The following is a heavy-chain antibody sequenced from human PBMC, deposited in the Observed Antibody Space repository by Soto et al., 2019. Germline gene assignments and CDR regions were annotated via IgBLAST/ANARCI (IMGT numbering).Heavy chain of an antibody. J-gene: IGHJ6*02. D-gene: IGHD1-26*01. CDR1: GFTFSDYY. V-gene: IGHV3-11*01. CDR2: ISSSGSTI. CDR3: ARSQSGSYRKYYYGMDV. Sequence: GGSLRLSCAASGFTFSDYYMSWIRQAPGKGLEWVSYISSSGSTIYYADSVKGRFTISRDSAKNSLYLQMNSLRAEDTAVYYCARSQSGSYRKYYYGMDVWGQGTTVTVSS.